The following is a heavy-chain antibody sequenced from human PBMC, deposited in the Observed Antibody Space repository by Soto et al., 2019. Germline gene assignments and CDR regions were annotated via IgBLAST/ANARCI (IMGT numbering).Heavy chain of an antibody. J-gene: IGHJ5*02. CDR3: ARVDSSRNWFDP. V-gene: IGHV4-31*03. CDR1: GGSISSGGYY. CDR2: IYYSGST. D-gene: IGHD6-13*01. Sequence: QVQLQESGPGLVKPSQTLSLTCTVSGGSISSGGYYWSWIRQHPGKGLEWIGYIYYSGSTYYNPSPTSRVTISVETSKNQCSLKLSSVTAAETAVYYCARVDSSRNWFDPWGQGTLVTVSS.